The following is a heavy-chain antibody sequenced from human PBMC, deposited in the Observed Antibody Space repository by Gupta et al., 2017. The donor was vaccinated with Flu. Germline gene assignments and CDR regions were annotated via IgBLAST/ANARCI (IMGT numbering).Heavy chain of an antibody. Sequence: VHLRESGPGLVRPSETLSLTCSVSGGFINAGGYYWNWVRRPPGKGLEWIGYIYNGGSTYYNPSLKSRVAISEDTSKNQFSLKLTSVTAADTAVYYCARGTNYPRRGVDFWGQGTLVTISS. J-gene: IGHJ4*02. CDR2: IYNGGST. D-gene: IGHD3-10*01. CDR3: ARGTNYPRRGVDF. CDR1: GGFINAGGYY. V-gene: IGHV4-31*03.